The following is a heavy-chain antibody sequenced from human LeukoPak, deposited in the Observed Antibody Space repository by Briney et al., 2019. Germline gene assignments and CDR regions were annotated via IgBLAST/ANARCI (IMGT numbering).Heavy chain of an antibody. CDR3: ATSRVVPAAMSVRYYFDY. J-gene: IGHJ4*02. D-gene: IGHD2-2*01. CDR1: GYTFTTYY. Sequence: SVKVSCKASGYTFTTYYMHWVRQAPGQGLEWMGRTIPILGIANYAQKFQGRVTITADKSTSTAYMELSSLRSEDTAVYYCATSRVVPAAMSVRYYFDYWGQGTLVTVSS. CDR2: TIPILGIA. V-gene: IGHV1-69*02.